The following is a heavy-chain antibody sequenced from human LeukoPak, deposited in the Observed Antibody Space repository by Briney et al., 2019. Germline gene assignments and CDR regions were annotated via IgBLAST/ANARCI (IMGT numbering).Heavy chain of an antibody. CDR3: ARVPYYYASGIFPD. J-gene: IGHJ4*02. Sequence: SETLSLTCAVYGGSFSGYYWNWIRQPPGKGLEWIGEINHSGATNYNPSLKSRVTMSVDTSKNHFSLRLSSVTAADTAVYYCARVPYYYASGIFPDWGQGTLVSVFS. V-gene: IGHV4-34*01. D-gene: IGHD3-10*01. CDR2: INHSGAT. CDR1: GGSFSGYY.